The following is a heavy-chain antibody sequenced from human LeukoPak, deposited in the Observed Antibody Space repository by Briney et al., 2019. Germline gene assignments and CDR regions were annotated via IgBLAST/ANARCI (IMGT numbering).Heavy chain of an antibody. CDR2: IYYSGST. CDR3: ARVPVQDWYFDL. J-gene: IGHJ2*01. Sequence: SETLSLTCTVSGDSISSYYWSWIRKPPGKGLEWIGYIYYSGSTNYNPSLKSRVTISVDTSRTQFSLKLISLTAADTAVYYCARVPVQDWYFDLWGRGTLVTVSS. V-gene: IGHV4-59*01. CDR1: GDSISSYY.